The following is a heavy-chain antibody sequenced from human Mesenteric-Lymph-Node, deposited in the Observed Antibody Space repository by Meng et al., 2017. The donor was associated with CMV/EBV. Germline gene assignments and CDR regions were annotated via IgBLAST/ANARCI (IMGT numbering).Heavy chain of an antibody. D-gene: IGHD3-10*01. J-gene: IGHJ4*02. CDR2: INPNSGGT. CDR3: ARDRGYYGSGSYSDY. CDR1: GYTFTGYY. Sequence: SGYTFTGYYMHWVRQAPGQGLEWMGRINPNSGGTNYAQKFQGRVTMTRDTSASTAYMELSSLRSEDTAVYYCARDRGYYGSGSYSDYWGQGTLVTVSS. V-gene: IGHV1-2*06.